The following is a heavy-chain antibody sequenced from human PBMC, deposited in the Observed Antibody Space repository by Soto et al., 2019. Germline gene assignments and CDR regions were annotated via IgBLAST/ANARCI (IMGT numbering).Heavy chain of an antibody. J-gene: IGHJ6*02. CDR2: VFPADSDT. CDR1: GYTFTTYW. D-gene: IGHD3-10*01. CDR3: ARQWPETMVRGFIGHPYYYGMDV. Sequence: GESLKISCKGSGYTFTTYWIGWVRQMPGKGLEWMGIVFPADSDTRYSPSFQGQVTISADRSISTAFLRWSSLKASDTATYYCARQWPETMVRGFIGHPYYYGMDVWGQGTTVTVSS. V-gene: IGHV5-51*01.